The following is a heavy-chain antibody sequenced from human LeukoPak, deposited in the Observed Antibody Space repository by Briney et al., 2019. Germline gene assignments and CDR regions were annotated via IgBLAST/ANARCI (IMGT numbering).Heavy chain of an antibody. CDR2: ISGSSSSSYI. V-gene: IGHV3-21*01. CDR3: ARGPPVDY. CDR1: GFTFTNAW. J-gene: IGHJ4*02. Sequence: GGSLRLSCAASGFTFTNAWMSWVRQAPGKGLEWVSSISGSSSSSYIYYADSVRGRFTISRDNAKNSLYLQMNSLRAEDTTVYYCARGPPVDYWGQGTLVTVSS.